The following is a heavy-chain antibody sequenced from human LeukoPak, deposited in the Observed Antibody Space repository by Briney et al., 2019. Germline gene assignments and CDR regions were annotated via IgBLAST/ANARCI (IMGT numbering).Heavy chain of an antibody. D-gene: IGHD1-14*01. CDR2: ISFDGSNK. CDR1: GLTFSNDG. V-gene: IGHV3-30*03. J-gene: IGHJ4*02. CDR3: AAYHVSHSESGY. Sequence: QPGGSLRLSCVASGLTFSNDGMHWVRQAPGKGLEWVTEISFDGSNKHYVDSVKGRFTISRDNSKNTLYLQMNSLSAEDTAVYYCAAYHVSHSESGYWGQGTLVTVSS.